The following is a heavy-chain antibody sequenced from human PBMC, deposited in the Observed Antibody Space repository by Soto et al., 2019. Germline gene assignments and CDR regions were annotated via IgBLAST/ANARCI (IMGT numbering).Heavy chain of an antibody. CDR3: ARDLEWELLYY. D-gene: IGHD1-26*01. Sequence: TSETLSLTCTVSGGSISSYYWSWIRQPPGKGLEWIGYIYYSGSTNYNPSLKSRVTISVDTSKNQFSLKLSSVTAADTAVYYCARDLEWELLYYWGQGTLVPVSS. CDR1: GGSISSYY. CDR2: IYYSGST. V-gene: IGHV4-59*01. J-gene: IGHJ4*02.